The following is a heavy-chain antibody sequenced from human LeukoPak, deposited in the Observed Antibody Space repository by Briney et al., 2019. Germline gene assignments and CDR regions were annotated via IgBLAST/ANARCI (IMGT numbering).Heavy chain of an antibody. D-gene: IGHD3-10*01. CDR3: ARHMSVSYDAFDL. Sequence: SETLSLTCSVSDGSTTGYYWSWIRQPPGKGLEWIAYVYYTGRTLYNPSLESRVTISVDTSKTQFSLTVTSVTAADTAVYYCARHMSVSYDAFDLWGRGTTVTLSS. V-gene: IGHV4-59*08. CDR2: VYYTGRT. J-gene: IGHJ3*01. CDR1: DGSTTGYY.